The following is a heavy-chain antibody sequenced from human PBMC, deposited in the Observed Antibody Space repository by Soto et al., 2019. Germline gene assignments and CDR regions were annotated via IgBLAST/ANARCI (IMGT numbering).Heavy chain of an antibody. V-gene: IGHV1-69*08. CDR3: ARRRYCGYDCYHKHYNGMDV. CDR1: GDTFSSYA. CDR2: IITVLGTT. Sequence: QVQLVQSGAELKKTGSSVKVSCRASGDTFSSYAVNWVRQAPGRGLEWMGRIITVLGTTDYAQNFKGRGRFTATKSTMQVYMELSSLRSEDTAVYYCARRRYCGYDCYHKHYNGMDVWGPGTTVTVAS. J-gene: IGHJ6*02. D-gene: IGHD2-21*01.